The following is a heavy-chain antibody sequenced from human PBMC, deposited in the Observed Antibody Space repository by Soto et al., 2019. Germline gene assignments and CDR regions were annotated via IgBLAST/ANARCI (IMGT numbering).Heavy chain of an antibody. Sequence: GGSLTLSCAASGFTISSYGMHWVRQPPGKGLEWVAVISYDGSNNYYADLVKGRITTFRENNKHTLYLQMNSLRAEATAVYYGAKDRGAVAGNFDYWGQGTLVTVSS. V-gene: IGHV3-30*18. CDR1: GFTISSYG. CDR2: ISYDGSNN. J-gene: IGHJ4*02. D-gene: IGHD6-19*01. CDR3: AKDRGAVAGNFDY.